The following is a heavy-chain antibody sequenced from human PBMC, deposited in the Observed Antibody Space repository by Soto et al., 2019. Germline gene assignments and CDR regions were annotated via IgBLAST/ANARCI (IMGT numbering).Heavy chain of an antibody. CDR2: ISYDGSNK. V-gene: IGHV3-30*18. D-gene: IGHD5-12*01. Sequence: PGGSLRLSCAASGFTFSSYGMHWVRQAPGKGLEWVAVISYDGSNKYYADSVKGRFTISRDNSKNTLYLQMNSLRAEDTAVYYCAKVVRDGYNYKDYYYGMDVWGQGTTVTVSS. CDR3: AKVVRDGYNYKDYYYGMDV. J-gene: IGHJ6*02. CDR1: GFTFSSYG.